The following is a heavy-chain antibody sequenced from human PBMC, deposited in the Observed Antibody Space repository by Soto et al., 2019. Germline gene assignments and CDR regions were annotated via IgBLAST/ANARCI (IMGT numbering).Heavy chain of an antibody. Sequence: ASETLSLTCTVSGGSISSSSYYWGWIRQPPGKGLEWIGSIYYSGSTYYNPSLKSRVTISVDTSKNQFSLKLSSVTAADTAVYYCAKLGASIAARLAFDIWGQGTMVTVSS. D-gene: IGHD6-6*01. V-gene: IGHV4-39*01. CDR3: AKLGASIAARLAFDI. CDR2: IYYSGST. J-gene: IGHJ3*02. CDR1: GGSISSSSYY.